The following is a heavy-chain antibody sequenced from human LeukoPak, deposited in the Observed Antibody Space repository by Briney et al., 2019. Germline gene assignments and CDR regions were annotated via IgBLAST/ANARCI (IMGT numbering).Heavy chain of an antibody. CDR3: ARGRRDGYSGPWYFDL. J-gene: IGHJ2*01. CDR1: VGSFSGYY. D-gene: IGHD5-24*01. CDR2: INHSGST. V-gene: IGHV4-34*01. Sequence: SETLSLTCAVFVGSFSGYYWTWIRQPPGKGLEWIGEINHSGSTNYNPSLKSRVTISVDTSKNQFSLKLSSVTVADTAVYYCARGRRDGYSGPWYFDLWGRGTLVTVSS.